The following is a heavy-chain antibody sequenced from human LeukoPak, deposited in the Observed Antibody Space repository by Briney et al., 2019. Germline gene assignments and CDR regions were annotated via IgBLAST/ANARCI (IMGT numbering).Heavy chain of an antibody. CDR1: GFTFSSYS. V-gene: IGHV3-7*01. CDR2: IKQDGSEK. Sequence: GGSLRLSCAASGFTFSSYSMNWVRQAPGKGLEWVANIKQDGSEKYYVDSVKGRFTISRDNAKNSLYLQMNSLRAEDTAVQYCAREDYYYMDVWGKGTTVTVSS. CDR3: AREDYYYMDV. J-gene: IGHJ6*03.